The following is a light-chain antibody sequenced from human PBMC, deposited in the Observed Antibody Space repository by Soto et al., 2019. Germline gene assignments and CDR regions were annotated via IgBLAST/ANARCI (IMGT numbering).Light chain of an antibody. CDR2: DVS. V-gene: IGLV2-18*02. CDR1: SSDVGGSNG. CDR3: SSYTSSSTYV. J-gene: IGLJ1*01. Sequence: QSARAHPPSVSGSPGQSVAISCTGTSSDVGGSNGVSWYQQPPGTAPKLIIYDVSNRPSGVPDRFSGSKSGNTASLIISGLQAEDEGDYYCSSYTSSSTYVFGTGTKVTVL.